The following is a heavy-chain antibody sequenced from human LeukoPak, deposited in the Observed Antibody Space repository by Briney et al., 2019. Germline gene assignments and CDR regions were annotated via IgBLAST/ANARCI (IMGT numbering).Heavy chain of an antibody. CDR3: ARVAIRLPRYYDSSGYYGARSPLDI. V-gene: IGHV4-34*01. J-gene: IGHJ3*02. D-gene: IGHD3-22*01. CDR2: INHSGST. CDR1: GGSFSGYY. Sequence: SETLSLTCAVYGGSFSGYYWSWIRQSPGKALEWIGEINHSGSTNYNPSLKSRVTISVDTSKNQFSLKLSSVTAADTAVYYCARVAIRLPRYYDSSGYYGARSPLDIWGQGTMVTVYS.